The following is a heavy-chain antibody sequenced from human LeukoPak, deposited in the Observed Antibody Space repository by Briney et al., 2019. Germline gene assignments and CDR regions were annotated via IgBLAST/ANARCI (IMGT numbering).Heavy chain of an antibody. CDR2: ISYDGRKE. Sequence: GRSLRLSCAASGFTFSSYAMHWVRQAPGKGLEWVAAISYDGRKEYYTDSVKGRFTISRDNSKNTLYLQMNSLRAEDTAVYYCARDRQQLSKNAFDIWGQGTMVTVSS. V-gene: IGHV3-30*07. CDR3: ARDRQQLSKNAFDI. D-gene: IGHD6-13*01. J-gene: IGHJ3*02. CDR1: GFTFSSYA.